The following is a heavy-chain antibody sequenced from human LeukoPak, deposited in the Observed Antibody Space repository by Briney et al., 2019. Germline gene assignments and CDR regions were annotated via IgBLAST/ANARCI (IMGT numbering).Heavy chain of an antibody. CDR1: GFTFSSYG. Sequence: GRSLRLSCAASGFTFSSYGMHWVRQAPGKGLEWVAVISYDGSNKYYADSVKGRFTISRDNSKNTLYLQMNSLRAEDTAVYYCARDPNRSHYDILTGYYIKPYYFDYWGQGTLVTVSS. V-gene: IGHV3-30*03. CDR2: ISYDGSNK. D-gene: IGHD3-9*01. CDR3: ARDPNRSHYDILTGYYIKPYYFDY. J-gene: IGHJ4*02.